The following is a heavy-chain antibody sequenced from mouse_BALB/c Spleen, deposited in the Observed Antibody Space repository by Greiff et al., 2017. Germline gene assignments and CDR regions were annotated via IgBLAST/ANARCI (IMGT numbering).Heavy chain of an antibody. Sequence: QVQLQQSGAELARPGASVKLSCKASGYTFTSYKMPWVKQRPGQGLEWIGDINPSSGYTNYNQKFKDKSTLTADKSSSTAYMQLSSRISEDYAVYYCARRGDDGACFDFWGAGTPVTVSA. CDR3: ARRGDDGACFDF. J-gene: IGHJ3*01. D-gene: IGHD2-2*01. V-gene: IGHV1-4*01. CDR2: INPSSGYT. CDR1: GYTFTSYK.